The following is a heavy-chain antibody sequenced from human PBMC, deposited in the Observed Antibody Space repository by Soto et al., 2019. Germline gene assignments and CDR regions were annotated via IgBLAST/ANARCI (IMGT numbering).Heavy chain of an antibody. CDR2: INHSGST. CDR1: GGSFSGYY. CDR3: ARGVNRAVYYFDY. D-gene: IGHD6-19*01. J-gene: IGHJ4*02. Sequence: SETLSLTCAVYGGSFSGYYWSWIRQPPGKGLEWIGEINHSGSTNYNPSLKSRVTISVDTSKNQFSLKLSSVTAADTAVYYCARGVNRAVYYFDYWGQGTLVTVSS. V-gene: IGHV4-34*01.